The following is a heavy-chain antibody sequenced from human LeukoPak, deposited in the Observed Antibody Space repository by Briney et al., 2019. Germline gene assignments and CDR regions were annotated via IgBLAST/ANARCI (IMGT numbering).Heavy chain of an antibody. V-gene: IGHV4-39*07. CDR3: AGSSSNVDY. J-gene: IGHJ4*02. Sequence: SETLSLTCTVSGGSISSSSYYWGWIRQPPGKGLEWIGSIYYSGSAYYNPSLKSRVTISVDTSKNQFSLKLSSVTAADTAVYYCAGSSSNVDYWGQGTLVTVSS. D-gene: IGHD6-13*01. CDR2: IYYSGSA. CDR1: GGSISSSSYY.